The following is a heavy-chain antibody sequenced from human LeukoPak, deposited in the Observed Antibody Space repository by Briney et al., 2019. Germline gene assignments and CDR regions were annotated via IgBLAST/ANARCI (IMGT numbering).Heavy chain of an antibody. CDR2: INWDGSKT. J-gene: IGHJ4*02. CDR1: GFTFDDYA. Sequence: GGSLRLSCAASGFTFDDYAMHWVRQAPGKGLEWVSVINWDGSKTSYVESVKGRFTISRDNFKNSLVLQMDSLRPEDSALYYCAKDCSEIRSAHLGMDSWGQGTLVTVSS. V-gene: IGHV3-43D*03. D-gene: IGHD3-3*01. CDR3: AKDCSEIRSAHLGMDS.